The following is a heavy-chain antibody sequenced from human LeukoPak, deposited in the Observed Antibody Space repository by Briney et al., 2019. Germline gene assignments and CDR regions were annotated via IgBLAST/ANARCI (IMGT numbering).Heavy chain of an antibody. CDR1: GGTFSSYA. D-gene: IGHD3-22*01. Sequence: SVKVSCKASGGTFSSYAISWVRQAPGQGLEWMGGIIPIFGTANYAQKFQSRVTITADESTSTAYMELSSLRSEDTAVYYCARDLLYYDSSGPFDYWGQGTLVTVSS. CDR3: ARDLLYYDSSGPFDY. J-gene: IGHJ4*02. V-gene: IGHV1-69*13. CDR2: IIPIFGTA.